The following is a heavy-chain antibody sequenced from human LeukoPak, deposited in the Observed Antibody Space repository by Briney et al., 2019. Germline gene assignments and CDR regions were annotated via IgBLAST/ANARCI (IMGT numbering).Heavy chain of an antibody. CDR1: GFTFSSYS. Sequence: GGSLRLSCAASGFTFSSYSMNWVRQAPGKGLEWVSSIISSSSYIYYADSVKGRFTISRDNAKNSLYLQMNSLRAEDTAVYYCARTNSGIAVAIDYWGQGTLVTVSS. CDR2: IISSSSYI. CDR3: ARTNSGIAVAIDY. V-gene: IGHV3-21*01. D-gene: IGHD6-19*01. J-gene: IGHJ4*02.